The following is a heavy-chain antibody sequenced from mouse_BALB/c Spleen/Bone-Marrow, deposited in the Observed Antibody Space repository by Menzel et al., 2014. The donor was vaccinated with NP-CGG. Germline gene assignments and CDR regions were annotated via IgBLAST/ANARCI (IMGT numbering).Heavy chain of an antibody. CDR1: GYTFTNYW. V-gene: IGHV1-7*01. CDR3: VRPYGNYVGFAY. J-gene: IGHJ3*01. D-gene: IGHD2-1*01. Sequence: VQLQQTGAELAKPGASVKTSCTASGYTFTNYWMHWVKQRPGQGLEWIGYINPSTGYTENNQNFKDKATLTADKSSSTAHMQLSSLTSEDLAVYYCVRPYGNYVGFAYWSQTTLITVSA. CDR2: INPSTGYT.